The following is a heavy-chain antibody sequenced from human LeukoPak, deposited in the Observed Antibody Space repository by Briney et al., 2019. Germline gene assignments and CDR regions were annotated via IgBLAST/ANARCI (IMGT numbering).Heavy chain of an antibody. J-gene: IGHJ4*02. V-gene: IGHV3-23*01. CDR1: GFTFSNYG. D-gene: IGHD1-26*01. Sequence: SGGSLRLSCAASGFTFSNYGMNWVRQAPGKGLEWVSAISGSGYSTYYADSVKGRFTISRDNSKNTPYLQMNSLRAEDTALYFCAQWSRYFDYWGQGTLVTVSS. CDR3: AQWSRYFDY. CDR2: ISGSGYST.